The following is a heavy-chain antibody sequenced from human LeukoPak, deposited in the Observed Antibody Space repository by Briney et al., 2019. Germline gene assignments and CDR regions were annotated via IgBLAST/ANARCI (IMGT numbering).Heavy chain of an antibody. CDR1: GFTFDDYA. CDR3: AKDGSDFWSGYYFPFDY. CDR2: ISWNSGSI. D-gene: IGHD3-3*01. V-gene: IGHV3-9*01. Sequence: SLRLSCAASGFTFDDYAMHWVRQAPGKGLEWVSGISWNSGSIGYADSVKGRFTISRDNAKNSLYLQMNSLRAEDTAVYYCAKDGSDFWSGYYFPFDYWGQGTLVTVSS. J-gene: IGHJ4*02.